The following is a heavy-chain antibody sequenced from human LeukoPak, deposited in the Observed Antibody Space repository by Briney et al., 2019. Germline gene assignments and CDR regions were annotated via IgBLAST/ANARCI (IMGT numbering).Heavy chain of an antibody. D-gene: IGHD5-18*01. CDR1: GFTFSSYG. Sequence: GGSLRLSCAASGFTFSSYGMHWVRQAPGKGLEWVAFIRSDGSNKYYADSVKGRFTISRDNSKNTLYVQMNSLRAEDTAVYYCARADWDTAMIDYWGQGTLVTVSS. CDR2: IRSDGSNK. V-gene: IGHV3-30*02. CDR3: ARADWDTAMIDY. J-gene: IGHJ4*02.